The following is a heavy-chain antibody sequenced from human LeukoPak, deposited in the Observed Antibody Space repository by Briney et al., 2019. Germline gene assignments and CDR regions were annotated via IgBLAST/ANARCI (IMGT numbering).Heavy chain of an antibody. CDR1: GGSFSGYY. V-gene: IGHV4-34*01. D-gene: IGHD3-3*01. CDR2: IYHSGST. J-gene: IGHJ6*03. Sequence: SETLSLTCAVYGGSFSGYYWSWIRQPPGKGLEWIGYIYHSGSTNYNPSLKSRVTISVDTSKNQSSLKLSSVTAADTAVYYCARGAYYDFWSGYYSYYYMDVWGKGTTVTVSS. CDR3: ARGAYYDFWSGYYSYYYMDV.